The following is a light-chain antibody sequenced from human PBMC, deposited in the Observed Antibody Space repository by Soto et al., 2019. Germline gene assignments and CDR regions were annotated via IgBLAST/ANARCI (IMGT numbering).Light chain of an antibody. CDR3: QQYGSSGT. V-gene: IGKV3-20*01. CDR1: QSVRSY. CDR2: DES. J-gene: IGKJ1*01. Sequence: IVLTQSSDPLASSPGERATISCRASQSVRSYLAWYQQKPGQAPRLLIYDESSRATGIPDRFSGSGSGTDFTLTISRLEPDDFAVYYCQQYGSSGTFGQGTKVDIK.